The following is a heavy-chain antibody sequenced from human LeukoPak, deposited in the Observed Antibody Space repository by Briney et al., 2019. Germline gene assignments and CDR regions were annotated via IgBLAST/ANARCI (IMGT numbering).Heavy chain of an antibody. CDR2: INWNSGRV. CDR3: AKGGTYCGGDCHDS. CDR1: GFIFGDYA. Sequence: GRSLRLSCAGSGFIFGDYAIHWVRQAPGRGLEWVSGINWNSGRVAYADSVKGRFTISRDNAKSSLYLQMNSLRGDDTALYYCAKGGTYCGGDCHDSWGQGTLVTVSS. J-gene: IGHJ4*02. V-gene: IGHV3-9*01. D-gene: IGHD2-21*02.